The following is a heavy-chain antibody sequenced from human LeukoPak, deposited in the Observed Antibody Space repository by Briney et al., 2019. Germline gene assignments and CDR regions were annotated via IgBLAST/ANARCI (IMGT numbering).Heavy chain of an antibody. J-gene: IGHJ5*02. CDR2: IYSGGST. D-gene: IGHD3-22*01. Sequence: GGSLRLSCAASGFTVSSNYMSWVRQAPGKGLEWVSVIYSGGSTYHADSVKGRFTISRDNAKNTLNLQMNSLRAEDTAVYYCARDLGQYYDTSDNWFDPWGQGTLVTVSS. V-gene: IGHV3-53*01. CDR3: ARDLGQYYDTSDNWFDP. CDR1: GFTVSSNY.